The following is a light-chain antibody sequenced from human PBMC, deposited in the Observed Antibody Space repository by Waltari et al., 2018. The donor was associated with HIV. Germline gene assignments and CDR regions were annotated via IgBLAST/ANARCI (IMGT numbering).Light chain of an antibody. CDR3: QHRGDWYT. Sequence: EIVLSQSPASLSLSPGERATLSCRASQSLSNYLAWYQQKPGQAPRLLIYDASTRVTGIPARFRGSGSGTDFTRTISSLDPGDFAIYYCQHRGDWYTFGQGTKLEI. CDR2: DAS. CDR1: QSLSNY. V-gene: IGKV3-11*01. J-gene: IGKJ2*01.